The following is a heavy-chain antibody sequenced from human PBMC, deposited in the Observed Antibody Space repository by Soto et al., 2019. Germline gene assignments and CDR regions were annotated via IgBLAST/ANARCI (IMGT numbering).Heavy chain of an antibody. CDR3: ATGYFGWFDY. CDR2: FDPEDGET. Sequence: ASLKVSCKVSGYTRTELSMHWVPQAPGKGLEWMGGFDPEDGETIYAQKFQGRVTMTEDTSTDTAYMELSSLRSEDTAVYYCATGYFGWFDYWGQGTLVTVSS. CDR1: GYTRTELS. V-gene: IGHV1-24*01. J-gene: IGHJ4*02. D-gene: IGHD3-10*01.